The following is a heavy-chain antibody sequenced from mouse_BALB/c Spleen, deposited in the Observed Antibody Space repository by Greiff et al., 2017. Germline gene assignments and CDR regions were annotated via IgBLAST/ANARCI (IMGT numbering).Heavy chain of an antibody. J-gene: IGHJ3*01. V-gene: IGHV1-4*01. CDR1: GYTFTSYF. CDR3: AREDGTRYPSFAY. Sequence: QVQLKQSGAELVKPGASVKMSCKASGYTFTSYFLHWVKQRPGQGLDWIGYINPSTGYTEYNQKFKDKATLAADKSSSTSYMQLSSLTSEDSAVYYCAREDGTRYPSFAYWGQGTLVTVSS. D-gene: IGHD3-2*01. CDR2: INPSTGYT.